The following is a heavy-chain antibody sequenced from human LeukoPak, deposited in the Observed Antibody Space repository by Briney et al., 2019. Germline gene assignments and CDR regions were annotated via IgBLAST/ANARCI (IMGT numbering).Heavy chain of an antibody. CDR1: GYTFTGYY. V-gene: IGHV1-2*06. Sequence: ASVKVSCKASGYTFTGYYMHWVRQAPGQGLEWMGRINPNSGGTNYAQKFQGRVTMTRDTSISTAYMELSRLRSDGTAVYCCARDLVHGSGTPTNYYYYYYMDVWGKGTTVTVSS. CDR3: ARDLVHGSGTPTNYYYYYYMDV. CDR2: INPNSGGT. D-gene: IGHD3-10*01. J-gene: IGHJ6*03.